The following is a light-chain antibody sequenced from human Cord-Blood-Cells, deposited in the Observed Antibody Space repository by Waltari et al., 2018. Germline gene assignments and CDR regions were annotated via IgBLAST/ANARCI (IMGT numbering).Light chain of an antibody. V-gene: IGLV2-23*02. J-gene: IGLJ3*02. CDR3: CSYAGSSTWV. CDR2: EVS. Sequence: QSALTQPASVSGSPGQSITISCTGTSSAVGSYNLVSWYQQHPGKAPKLMIYEVSKRPSGFSKRFSGYKSGNTASLTISGLQAEDEADYYCCSYAGSSTWVFGGGTKLTVL. CDR1: SSAVGSYNL.